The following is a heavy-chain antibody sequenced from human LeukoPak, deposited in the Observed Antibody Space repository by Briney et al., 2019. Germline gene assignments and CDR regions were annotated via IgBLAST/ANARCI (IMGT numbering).Heavy chain of an antibody. J-gene: IGHJ4*02. CDR1: GFTFGDYA. V-gene: IGHV3-49*04. CDR3: SRLYNGYFDY. CDR2: IRSKAYGGTT. D-gene: IGHD3-10*01. Sequence: PGRSLRLSCTASGFTFGDYAMSWVRQAPEKGLEWVGLIRSKAYGGTTEHAASVKGRFTVSRDDSKSIAYLQMNSLKTEDTAVYYCSRLYNGYFDYWGQGTLVTVSS.